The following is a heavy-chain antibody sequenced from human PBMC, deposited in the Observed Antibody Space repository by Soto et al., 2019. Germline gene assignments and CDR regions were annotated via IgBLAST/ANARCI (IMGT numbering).Heavy chain of an antibody. CDR2: ISYDGSNK. J-gene: IGHJ6*02. CDR3: ARAPWATGRTLWVLGMDV. D-gene: IGHD1-1*01. V-gene: IGHV3-30-3*01. Sequence: QVQLVESGGGVVQPGRSLRLSCAASGFTFSSYAMHWVRQAPGKGLEWVAVISYDGSNKYYADSVKGRFTISRDNSKNTLLLQMNSLRAEDTAVYYCARAPWATGRTLWVLGMDVWGQGNTVTVSS. CDR1: GFTFSSYA.